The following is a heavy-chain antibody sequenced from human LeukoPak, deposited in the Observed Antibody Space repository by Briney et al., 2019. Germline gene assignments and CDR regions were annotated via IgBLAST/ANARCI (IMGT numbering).Heavy chain of an antibody. CDR2: IIPILGIA. J-gene: IGHJ4*02. CDR1: GGTFSSYT. CDR3: ARGGIYEPPDY. D-gene: IGHD2/OR15-2a*01. V-gene: IGHV1-69*16. Sequence: ASVKVSCKASGGTFSSYTISWVRQAPGQGLEWMGRIIPILGIANYAQKFQGRVTIITDESTSTDYMELSSLRSEDTAVYYCARGGIYEPPDYWGQGTLVTVSS.